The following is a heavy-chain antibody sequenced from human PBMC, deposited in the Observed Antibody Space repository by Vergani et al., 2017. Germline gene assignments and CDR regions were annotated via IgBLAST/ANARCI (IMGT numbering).Heavy chain of an antibody. V-gene: IGHV4-59*01. Sequence: QGQLQESGPGLVKPSETLSLTCTVSGGSISSFYWSWIRQPPGKGLEWIGYIYYSGSTNYNPSLKSRVTISVDTSKNQCSLKLSSVTAADTGVYYCAGKTSAFVILPGYYHTHPFDCWGQGTLVTVSS. CDR3: AGKTSAFVILPGYYHTHPFDC. CDR1: GGSISSFY. D-gene: IGHD3-9*01. CDR2: IYYSGST. J-gene: IGHJ4*02.